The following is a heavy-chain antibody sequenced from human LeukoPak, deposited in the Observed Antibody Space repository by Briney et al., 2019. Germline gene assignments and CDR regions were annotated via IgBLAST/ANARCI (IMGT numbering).Heavy chain of an antibody. CDR1: GFSFSNSW. J-gene: IGHJ1*01. V-gene: IGHV3-7*01. D-gene: IGHD4-11*01. CDR2: VQHIGGET. Sequence: GGSLRLSCEGSGFSFSNSWMGWVRQAPGKGLEWVANVQHIGGETYYVDSVKGRFTISRDNAKNSVYLQMNSLGADDTAVYYCATYSILNAREFRYWGQGTLVTVTS. CDR3: ATYSILNAREFRY.